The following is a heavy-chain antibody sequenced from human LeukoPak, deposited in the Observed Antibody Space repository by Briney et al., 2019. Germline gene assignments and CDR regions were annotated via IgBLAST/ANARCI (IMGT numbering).Heavy chain of an antibody. Sequence: SETLSLTCAAYGGSFSGYYWSWIRQPPGKGLEWIGEINHSGSTNYNPSLKSRVTISVDTSKNQFSLNLRSVTAADTALYYCARRRYYDCSGYLEWGQGTLLSVSS. CDR1: GGSFSGYY. CDR2: INHSGST. V-gene: IGHV4-34*01. D-gene: IGHD3-22*01. CDR3: ARRRYYDCSGYLE. J-gene: IGHJ1*01.